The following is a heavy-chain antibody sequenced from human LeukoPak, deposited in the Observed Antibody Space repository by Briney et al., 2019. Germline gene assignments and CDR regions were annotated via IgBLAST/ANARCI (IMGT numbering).Heavy chain of an antibody. V-gene: IGHV4-34*01. CDR3: ARLLHPVYYYGSGSYSRFDP. J-gene: IGHJ5*02. CDR1: GGSFSGYY. D-gene: IGHD3-10*01. Sequence: PSETLSLTCAVYGGSFSGYYWSWIRQPPGKGLEWIGEINHSGSTNYNPSLKSRVTISVDTSKNQFSLKLSSVTAADTAVYYCARLLHPVYYYGSGSYSRFDPWGQGTLVTVSS. CDR2: INHSGST.